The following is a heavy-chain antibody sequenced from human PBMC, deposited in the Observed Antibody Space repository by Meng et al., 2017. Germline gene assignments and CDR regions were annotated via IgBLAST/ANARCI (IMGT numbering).Heavy chain of an antibody. V-gene: IGHV1-18*01. CDR1: GYTFTSYG. J-gene: IGHJ4*02. CDR3: ARGVDYDYVWGSPGDY. Sequence: ASVKVSCKASGYTFTSYGISWVRQAPGQGLEWMGWISAYNGNTNYAQKLQGRVTMTTDTSTSTAYMELRSLRSEDTAVYYCARGVDYDYVWGSPGDYWGQGTLVTVSS. D-gene: IGHD3-16*01. CDR2: ISAYNGNT.